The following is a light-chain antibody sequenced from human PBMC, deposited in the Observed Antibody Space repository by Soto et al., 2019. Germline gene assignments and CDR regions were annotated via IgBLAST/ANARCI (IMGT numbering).Light chain of an antibody. V-gene: IGKV3-11*01. Sequence: EIVLTQSPATLSLSPGERATLSCRASQSVSRYLAWYQQKPGQAPRLLIYDASNRATGIPARFSGSGSGTDFALTISRLEPEYFAVYYCQQRSNGLMYTFGEGSKLEIK. CDR1: QSVSRY. J-gene: IGKJ2*01. CDR3: QQRSNGLMYT. CDR2: DAS.